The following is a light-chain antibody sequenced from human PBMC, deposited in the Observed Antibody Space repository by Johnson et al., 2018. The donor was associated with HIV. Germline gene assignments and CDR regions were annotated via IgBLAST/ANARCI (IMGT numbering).Light chain of an antibody. J-gene: IGLJ1*01. V-gene: IGLV1-51*01. CDR3: GTWDSSLSAEV. CDR1: SSNIGNNY. CDR2: DNN. Sequence: QSVLTQPPSMSAAPGQQVTISCSGSSSNIGNNYVSWYQQFPGTAPKLLIYDNNKRPSGIPDRFSGSKSGTSATLDITGLQTGDEADYYCGTWDSSLSAEVFGTGTKVTVL.